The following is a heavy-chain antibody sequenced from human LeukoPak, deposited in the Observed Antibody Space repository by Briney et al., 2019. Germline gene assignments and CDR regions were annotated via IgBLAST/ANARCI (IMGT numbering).Heavy chain of an antibody. CDR2: IYYSGST. V-gene: IGHV4-59*08. Sequence: SETLSLTYTVSGGSISSYYWSWIRQPPGKGLEWIGYIYYSGSTNYNPSLKSRVTISVDTSKNQFSLKLSSATAADTAVYYCARTLWSVSYFDYWGQGTLVTVSS. CDR3: ARTLWSVSYFDY. J-gene: IGHJ4*02. D-gene: IGHD3-3*01. CDR1: GGSISSYY.